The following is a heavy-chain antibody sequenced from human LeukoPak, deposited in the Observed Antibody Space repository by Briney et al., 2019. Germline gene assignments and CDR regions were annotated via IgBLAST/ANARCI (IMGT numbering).Heavy chain of an antibody. Sequence: GGSLRLSCAASGFXFGSHWIHWVRQAPGKGLLWVSRIKSDGSRTSYADSVKGRFTISRDNAKNTLYLQMNSLRAEDTAVYYCARDSIEGATRFDFWGQGTLATVSS. V-gene: IGHV3-74*01. D-gene: IGHD1-26*01. J-gene: IGHJ4*02. CDR2: IKSDGSRT. CDR3: ARDSIEGATRFDF. CDR1: GFXFGSHW.